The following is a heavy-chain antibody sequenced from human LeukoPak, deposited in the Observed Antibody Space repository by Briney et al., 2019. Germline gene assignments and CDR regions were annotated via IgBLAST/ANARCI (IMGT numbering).Heavy chain of an antibody. CDR1: GYTFTSYG. CDR2: ITPIFGTA. CDR3: ARDDSGYDPYYYDY. V-gene: IGHV1-69*05. Sequence: SVKVSCKASGYTFTSYGISWVRQAPGQGLEWMGRITPIFGTANYAQKFQGRVTITTDESTSTAYMELSTLRSEDTAVYYCARDDSGYDPYYYDYCGQGTLVTVSS. J-gene: IGHJ4*02. D-gene: IGHD5-12*01.